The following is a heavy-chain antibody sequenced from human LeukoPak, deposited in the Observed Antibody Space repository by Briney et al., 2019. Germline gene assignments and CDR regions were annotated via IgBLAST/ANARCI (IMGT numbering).Heavy chain of an antibody. CDR2: MYYSGST. J-gene: IGHJ4*02. V-gene: IGHV4-59*01. Sequence: SETLSLTCTVSGVSISSYSWSWIRQPPGKGLEWIGYMYYSGSTNYNPSLKSRVTISGDTSKNQFSLSLTSVTAADTAVYYCARFALGDGTYYLDNWGQGTLVTVSS. CDR3: ARFALGDGTYYLDN. CDR1: GVSISSYS. D-gene: IGHD3-16*01.